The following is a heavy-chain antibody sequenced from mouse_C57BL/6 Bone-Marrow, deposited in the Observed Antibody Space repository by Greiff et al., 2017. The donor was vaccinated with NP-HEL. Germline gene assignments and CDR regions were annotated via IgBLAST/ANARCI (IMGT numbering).Heavy chain of an antibody. J-gene: IGHJ2*01. CDR1: GYSFTDYN. CDR2: INPNYGTT. V-gene: IGHV1-39*01. CDR3: AFYYYGSSFFYFDY. Sequence: VQLQQSGPELVKPGASVKISCKASGYSFTDYNMNWVKQSNGKSLEWIGVINPNYGTTSYNQKFKGKATLTVDQSSSTAYMQLNSLTSEDSAVYYCAFYYYGSSFFYFDYWGQGTTLTVSS. D-gene: IGHD1-1*01.